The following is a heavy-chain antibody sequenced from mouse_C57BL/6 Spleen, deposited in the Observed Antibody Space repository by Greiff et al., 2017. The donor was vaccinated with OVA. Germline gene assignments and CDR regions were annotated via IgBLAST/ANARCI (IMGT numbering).Heavy chain of an antibody. Sequence: QVQLQQPGAELVMPGASVKLSCKASGYTFTSYWMHWVKQRPGQGLEWIGEIDPSDSYTNYNQKFKGKSTLTVDKPSSTAYMQLSSLTSEDSAVYYCARRGTGAMDYWGQGTSVTVSS. D-gene: IGHD3-3*01. V-gene: IGHV1-69*01. CDR2: IDPSDSYT. J-gene: IGHJ4*01. CDR1: GYTFTSYW. CDR3: ARRGTGAMDY.